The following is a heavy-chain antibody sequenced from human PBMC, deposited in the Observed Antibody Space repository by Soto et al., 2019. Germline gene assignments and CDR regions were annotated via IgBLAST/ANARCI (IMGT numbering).Heavy chain of an antibody. V-gene: IGHV4-39*01. D-gene: IGHD6-19*01. Sequence: QLQLQEAGPGLVKPSETLFLTCTVSGGSINNRSYFWGWIRPPPGKGLSLIGSVASNVRTYYNPYLTSRLTLSVDTSKNQFFLKVSSVTAADTAVYYCARQAVDEGYSSGWYLDSWGQGALVTVSS. CDR1: GGSINNRSYF. J-gene: IGHJ4*02. CDR2: VASNVRT. CDR3: ARQAVDEGYSSGWYLDS.